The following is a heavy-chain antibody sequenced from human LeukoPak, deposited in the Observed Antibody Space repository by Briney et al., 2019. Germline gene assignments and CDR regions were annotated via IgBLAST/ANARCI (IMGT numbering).Heavy chain of an antibody. J-gene: IGHJ4*02. Sequence: GGSLRLSCAASGFTFSSYAMSWVRQAPGKGLEWVSAISGSGGSTYYADSVKGRFTISRDNSKNTLYLQMNSLRAEDTAVYYCAKYYGTSYYYGSGSNYFDNWGQGTLVTVSS. CDR3: AKYYGTSYYYGSGSNYFDN. CDR1: GFTFSSYA. V-gene: IGHV3-23*01. D-gene: IGHD3-10*01. CDR2: ISGSGGST.